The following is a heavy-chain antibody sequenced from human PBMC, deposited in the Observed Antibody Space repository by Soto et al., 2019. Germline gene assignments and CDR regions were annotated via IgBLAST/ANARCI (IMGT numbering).Heavy chain of an antibody. CDR2: ISYDGSNK. D-gene: IGHD3-10*01. V-gene: IGHV3-30*18. J-gene: IGHJ5*02. Sequence: QVRLVESGGGVVQPGRSLRLSCAASGFTFSSYGMHWVRQAPGKGLEWVAVISYDGSNKYYADSVKGRFTISRDNSKNTLYLQMNSLRAEDTAVYYCAKSKVRGADRNNWFDPWGQGTLVTVSS. CDR3: AKSKVRGADRNNWFDP. CDR1: GFTFSSYG.